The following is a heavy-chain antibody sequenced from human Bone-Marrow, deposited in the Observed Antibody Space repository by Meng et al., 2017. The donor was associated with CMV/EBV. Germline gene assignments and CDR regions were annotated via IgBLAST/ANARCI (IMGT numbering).Heavy chain of an antibody. D-gene: IGHD3-22*01. CDR1: GFTFNTYW. CDR2: ITSDGSST. CDR3: AREYRLKYDSSGFDF. Sequence: ESLKISCAASGFTFNTYWMHWVRQAPGKGLVWVSRITSDGSSTTYADSVKGRFTISRDNAKNTLYLQMNSLGAEDTAVYYCAREYRLKYDSSGFDFWGQGTLVTVSS. V-gene: IGHV3-74*01. J-gene: IGHJ4*02.